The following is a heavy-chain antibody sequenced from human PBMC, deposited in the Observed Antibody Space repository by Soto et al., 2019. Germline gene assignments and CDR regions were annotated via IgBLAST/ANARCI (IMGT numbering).Heavy chain of an antibody. CDR1: GGTFNTHA. J-gene: IGHJ5*02. D-gene: IGHD4-4*01. V-gene: IGHV1-69*01. CDR2: IIPIFGTS. CDR3: VRGKMREMTTILRDKWFDL. Sequence: QVQLVQSGAEVKKPGSSVKVSCKASGGTFNTHAINWVRQAPGQGLEWMGGIIPIFGTSNYAQKFQGRVTITEDESTRTAYMELSSLRSEATAVYYGVRGKMREMTTILRDKWFDLWGQGTVVTVSS.